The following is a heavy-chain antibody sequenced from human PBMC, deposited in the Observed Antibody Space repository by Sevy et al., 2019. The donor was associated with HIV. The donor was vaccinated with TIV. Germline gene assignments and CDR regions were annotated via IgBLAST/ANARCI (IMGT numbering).Heavy chain of an antibody. J-gene: IGHJ6*02. CDR1: GGSISSYY. CDR3: ARGYYGSGSYYNHYYYYGMDV. CDR2: IYYSGST. V-gene: IGHV4-59*01. Sequence: SETLSLTCTVSGGSISSYYWSWIRQPPGKGLEWIGYIYYSGSTNYNPSLKSRVTISVDTSKNQFSLKLSSVTAADTAVYYCARGYYGSGSYYNHYYYYGMDVWVQGTTVTVSS. D-gene: IGHD3-10*01.